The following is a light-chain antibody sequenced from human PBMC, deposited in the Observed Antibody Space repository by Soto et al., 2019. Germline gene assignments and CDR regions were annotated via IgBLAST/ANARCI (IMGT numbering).Light chain of an antibody. CDR3: HKYGSSPKT. CDR1: QSVSSSY. CDR2: GAS. V-gene: IGKV3-20*01. Sequence: EIVLTQSPGTLSLSPGERATLSCRASQSVSSSYFAWYQQKPGQAPRLLIYGASSRATGIPDRFSGSGSGTDFTLTISRLEPEDFSVYYCHKYGSSPKTFGQGTKLEIK. J-gene: IGKJ2*01.